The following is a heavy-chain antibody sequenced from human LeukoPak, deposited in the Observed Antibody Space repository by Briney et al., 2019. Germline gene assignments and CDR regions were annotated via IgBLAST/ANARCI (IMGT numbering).Heavy chain of an antibody. CDR2: IYYSGST. CDR3: AREGAPIFGVVIDWYFDL. V-gene: IGHV4-59*01. CDR1: GGSISSYY. D-gene: IGHD3-3*01. Sequence: PSETLSLTCTVSGGSISSYYWSWIRQPPGKGLEWIGYIYYSGSTNYNPSLKSRVTISVDTSKNQFSLKLSSVTAADTAVYYCAREGAPIFGVVIDWYFDLWGRGTLVTVSS. J-gene: IGHJ2*01.